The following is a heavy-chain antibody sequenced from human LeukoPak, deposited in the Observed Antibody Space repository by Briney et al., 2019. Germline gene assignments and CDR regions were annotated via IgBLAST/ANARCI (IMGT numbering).Heavy chain of an antibody. CDR2: IYHSGST. J-gene: IGHJ6*04. Sequence: SENLSLTCTVSGVSISTYYWSWIRQPPGKGREGMGYIYHSGSTNYNPSLKSRVTISVDTSKNQFSLKLSSVTAADTAVYYCARARCSGGSCYSPSAYGMDVWGKGTTVTVSS. CDR1: GVSISTYY. CDR3: ARARCSGGSCYSPSAYGMDV. V-gene: IGHV4-59*01. D-gene: IGHD2-15*01.